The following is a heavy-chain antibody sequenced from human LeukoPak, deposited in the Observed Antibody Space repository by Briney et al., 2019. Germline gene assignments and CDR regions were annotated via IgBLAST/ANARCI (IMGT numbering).Heavy chain of an antibody. V-gene: IGHV1-18*01. J-gene: IGHJ4*02. D-gene: IGHD6-19*01. CDR1: GYTFTSYG. Sequence: GASVKVSCKASGYTFTSYGISWVRQAPGQGLEWMGWISAYNGNTNYAQKLQGRVTMTTDTSTSTAYMELRSLRSDDTAVYYCARDLEEQWLARKFDYWGQETLVTVSS. CDR3: ARDLEEQWLARKFDY. CDR2: ISAYNGNT.